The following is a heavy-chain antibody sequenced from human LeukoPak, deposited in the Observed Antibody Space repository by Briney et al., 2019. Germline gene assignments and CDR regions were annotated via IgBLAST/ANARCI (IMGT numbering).Heavy chain of an antibody. CDR2: INTNTGNP. CDR3: ARDFRGIAAAGTDWFDP. Sequence: GASVKVSCKASGYTFTSYAMNWVRQAPGQGPEWMGWINTNTGNPTYAQGFTGRFVFSLDTSVSTAYLQISSLKAEDTAVYYCARDFRGIAAAGTDWFDPWGQGTLVTVSS. V-gene: IGHV7-4-1*02. D-gene: IGHD6-13*01. J-gene: IGHJ5*02. CDR1: GYTFTSYA.